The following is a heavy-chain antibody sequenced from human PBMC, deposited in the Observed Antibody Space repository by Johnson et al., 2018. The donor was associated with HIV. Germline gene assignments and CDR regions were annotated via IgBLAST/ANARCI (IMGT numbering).Heavy chain of an antibody. V-gene: IGHV3-20*04. Sequence: VQLMESGGGVARPGGSLRLSCAASGFTFGDYAMSWVRQVPGKGLEWVSGINWNGGSTGYADSVEGRLTISRDNVKKSLYLHMNSLRAEDTALYYCARGITWYYYDSSGYSSAFDIWGQGTMVTVSS. CDR3: ARGITWYYYDSSGYSSAFDI. CDR1: GFTFGDYA. D-gene: IGHD3-22*01. J-gene: IGHJ3*02. CDR2: INWNGGST.